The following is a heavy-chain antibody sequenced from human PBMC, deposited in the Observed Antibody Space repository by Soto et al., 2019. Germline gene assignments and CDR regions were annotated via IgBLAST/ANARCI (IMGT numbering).Heavy chain of an antibody. D-gene: IGHD2-21*02. CDR3: AGPLAYCGGDCSRTFYYYYYGMDV. V-gene: IGHV1-18*01. J-gene: IGHJ6*02. CDR1: GYTFTSYG. CDR2: ISAYNGNT. Sequence: GASVKVSSKASGYTFTSYGISWVRQAPGQGLEWMGWISAYNGNTNYAQKLQGRVTMTTDTSTSTAYMELRSLRSDDTAVYYCAGPLAYCGGDCSRTFYYYYYGMDVWGQGTTVTVSS.